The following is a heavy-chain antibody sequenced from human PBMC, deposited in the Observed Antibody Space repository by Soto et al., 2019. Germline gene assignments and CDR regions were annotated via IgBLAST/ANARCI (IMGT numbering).Heavy chain of an antibody. J-gene: IGHJ4*02. CDR2: ITHSGST. Sequence: SETLSLTCAVYGGSFSGYYWTWIRQPPGKGLEWIGEITHSGSTNYNPSLKSRVTIAVDTSKNQFSLNLNSVTAADTAVYYCARSSVRGWSYWGQGTLVTVSS. D-gene: IGHD3-10*02. V-gene: IGHV4-34*01. CDR3: ARSSVRGWSY. CDR1: GGSFSGYY.